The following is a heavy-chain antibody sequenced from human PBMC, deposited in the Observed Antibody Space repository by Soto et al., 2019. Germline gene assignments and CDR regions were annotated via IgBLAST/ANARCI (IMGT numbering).Heavy chain of an antibody. D-gene: IGHD4-4*01. CDR1: GFTFSSYG. CDR2: IKQDGSEK. V-gene: IGHV3-7*01. Sequence: SGGSLRLSCAASGFTFSSYGMSWVRQAPGKGLEWVANIKQDGSEKYYVDSVKGRFTISRDNAKNSLYLQMNSLRAEDTAVYYCARDFSNPKGRFDPWGQGTLVTVSS. J-gene: IGHJ5*02. CDR3: ARDFSNPKGRFDP.